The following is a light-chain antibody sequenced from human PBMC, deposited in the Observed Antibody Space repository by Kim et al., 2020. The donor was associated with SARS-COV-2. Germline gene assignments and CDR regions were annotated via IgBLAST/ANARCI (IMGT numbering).Light chain of an antibody. Sequence: SPGETATLSCRASESVSSSYLAWYHQKPGQAPRLLIYGASSRATGIPDRFSGSGSGTDFTLTISRLEPEDFAVYYCQQYGSSPRTFGQGTKVDIK. J-gene: IGKJ1*01. CDR1: ESVSSSY. V-gene: IGKV3-20*01. CDR2: GAS. CDR3: QQYGSSPRT.